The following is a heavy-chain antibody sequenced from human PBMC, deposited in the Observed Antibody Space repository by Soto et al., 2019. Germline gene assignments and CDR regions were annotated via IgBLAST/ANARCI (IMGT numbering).Heavy chain of an antibody. D-gene: IGHD3-10*01. CDR2: IKEDGSDK. J-gene: IGHJ4*02. CDR3: ARWIRGTVDY. Sequence: EVQLVASGGGLVQPGGSLRLSCAASAFTFSNYYMGWVRQAPGKGLEWLANIKEDGSDKYYVDSVKGRFTISRDNAKGSLYLQMNSLRAEDTAVYYCARWIRGTVDYWGRGTLVTVSS. V-gene: IGHV3-7*01. CDR1: AFTFSNYY.